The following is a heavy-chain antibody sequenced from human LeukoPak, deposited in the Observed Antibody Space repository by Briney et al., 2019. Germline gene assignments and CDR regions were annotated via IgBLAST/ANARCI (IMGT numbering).Heavy chain of an antibody. Sequence: GGSLRLSCSVSGFTFSNFEMNWIRQAPGKGLEWVSYITTTDRTTYYADSVKGRFTISRDNAKNSLYLQMNSLRAEDTAVYYCARETDSSLFDYWGQGTLVTVSS. J-gene: IGHJ4*02. CDR1: GFTFSNFE. CDR3: ARETDSSLFDY. CDR2: ITTTDRTT. D-gene: IGHD3-22*01. V-gene: IGHV3-48*03.